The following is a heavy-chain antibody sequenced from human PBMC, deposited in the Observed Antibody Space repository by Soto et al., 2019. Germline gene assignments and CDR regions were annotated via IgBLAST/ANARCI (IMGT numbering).Heavy chain of an antibody. D-gene: IGHD3-22*01. CDR3: AKDRYWAYYYDSSGYYPHFDY. J-gene: IGHJ4*02. CDR2: IAYDGSNK. V-gene: IGHV3-30*18. Sequence: PGGSLRLSCAASGVTFSSYGMHWVRQAPGKGLEWVAVIAYDGSNKYYADSVKGRFTISRDNSKNTLYLQMNSLRAEDTAVYYCAKDRYWAYYYDSSGYYPHFDYWGQGTLVTVSS. CDR1: GVTFSSYG.